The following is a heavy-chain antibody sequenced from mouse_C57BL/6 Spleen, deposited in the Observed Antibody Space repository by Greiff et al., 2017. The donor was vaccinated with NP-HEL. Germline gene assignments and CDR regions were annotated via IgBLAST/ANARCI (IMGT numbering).Heavy chain of an antibody. Sequence: EVQLQQSGAELVRPGASVKLSCTASGFNIKDDYMHWVKQRPEQGLEWIGWIDPENGDTEYASKFQGKATITADTSSNTAYLQLSSLTSEDTAVYSCTTPDYGSSYGYFDVWGTGTTVTVSS. CDR2: IDPENGDT. J-gene: IGHJ1*03. CDR3: TTPDYGSSYGYFDV. CDR1: GFNIKDDY. D-gene: IGHD1-1*01. V-gene: IGHV14-4*01.